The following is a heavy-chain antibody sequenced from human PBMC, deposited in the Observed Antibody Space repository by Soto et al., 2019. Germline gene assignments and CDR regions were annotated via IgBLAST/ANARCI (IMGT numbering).Heavy chain of an antibody. J-gene: IGHJ4*02. D-gene: IGHD2-21*02. CDR3: AKTAFCGGDCYSGPFDH. V-gene: IGHV3-23*01. CDR1: GFTFSNYA. CDR2: ISVTGDRS. Sequence: GGSLRLSCAVSGFTFSNYAMSWVRQTPGKGLQWVSAISVTGDRSYYADSVKGRFTISRDNSKNTLSLQMNGLRADDTAIYYGAKTAFCGGDCYSGPFDHWGQGTLVTVSS.